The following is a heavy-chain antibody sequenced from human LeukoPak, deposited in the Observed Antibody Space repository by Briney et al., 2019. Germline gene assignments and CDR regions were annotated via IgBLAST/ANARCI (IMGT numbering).Heavy chain of an antibody. CDR3: AHKGRGSGSYTM. D-gene: IGHD3-10*01. J-gene: IGHJ4*02. CDR2: IYWHDET. Sequence: SGPTLVKPTQTLALTCTFSGFSLSTSGVGVGWIRQPPGKALEWLAIIYWHDETHYSPSLKSRLAITKDTSKNQVVLILTNMDPVDTATYYCAHKGRGSGSYTMWGQGTLVTVSS. CDR1: GFSLSTSGVG. V-gene: IGHV2-5*01.